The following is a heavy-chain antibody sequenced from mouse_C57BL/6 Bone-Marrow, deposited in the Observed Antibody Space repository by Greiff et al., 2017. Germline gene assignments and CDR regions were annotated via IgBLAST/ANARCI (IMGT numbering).Heavy chain of an antibody. CDR3: ARRGSYYDGSSYGD. D-gene: IGHD1-1*01. V-gene: IGHV1-64*01. CDR2: IHPNSGST. Sequence: VQLQQPGAELVKPGASVKLSCKASGYTFTSYWMHWVKQRPGQGLEWIGMIHPNSGSTNYNEKFKSKATLTVDKSSSTAYMQLSSLTSEDSAVYYCARRGSYYDGSSYGDWGQGTTLTVSS. J-gene: IGHJ2*01. CDR1: GYTFTSYW.